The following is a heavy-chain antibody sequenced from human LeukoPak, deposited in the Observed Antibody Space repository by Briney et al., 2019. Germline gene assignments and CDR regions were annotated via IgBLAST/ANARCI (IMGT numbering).Heavy chain of an antibody. CDR3: AKSRELVATFSVYHN. Sequence: GGSLTLSCAASGFTFSSYAMHWLRQAPGKGLEWVAVISYDGSNKYYADSVKGRFTISRDNAKNTLYLQMNSLRAEDTAVYYCAKSRELVATFSVYHNWGQGNLVTVSS. D-gene: IGHD5-12*01. J-gene: IGHJ4*02. V-gene: IGHV3-30*04. CDR2: ISYDGSNK. CDR1: GFTFSSYA.